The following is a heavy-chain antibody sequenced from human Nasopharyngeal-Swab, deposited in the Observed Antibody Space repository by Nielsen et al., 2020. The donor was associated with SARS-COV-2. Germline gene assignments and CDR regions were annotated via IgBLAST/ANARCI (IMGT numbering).Heavy chain of an antibody. V-gene: IGHV4-34*01. D-gene: IGHD4-17*01. J-gene: IGHJ4*02. Sequence: GSLRLSCAVYGGSFTTYSWRWIRQPPGKGLEWIGEINHIGSTNYNTYNPSLNSRVTISLATSKNQFSLTLTSVTAADTAIYFCARGRYYGDYDYWGQGALVTVSS. CDR2: INHIGST. CDR3: ARGRYYGDYDY. CDR1: GGSFTTYS.